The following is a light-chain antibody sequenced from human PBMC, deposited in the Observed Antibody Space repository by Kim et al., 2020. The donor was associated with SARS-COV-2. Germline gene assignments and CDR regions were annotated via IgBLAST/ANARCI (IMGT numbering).Light chain of an antibody. Sequence: PRESAAHSWSDSHNIDISLAWYQQTPGQAPRLLIDDAAVRAAGIPDKFSGSGSGTDVTLTIGSLAPEDFAIYYCQQRGSWPPAITFGGGSKVDIK. CDR2: DAA. J-gene: IGKJ4*01. V-gene: IGKV3-11*01. CDR1: HNIDIS. CDR3: QQRGSWPPAIT.